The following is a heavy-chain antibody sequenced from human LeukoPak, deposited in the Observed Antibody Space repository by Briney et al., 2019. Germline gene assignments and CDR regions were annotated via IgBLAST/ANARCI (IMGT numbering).Heavy chain of an antibody. CDR3: ATAEAVAEGMDV. J-gene: IGHJ6*02. CDR1: GYTLAELS. CDR2: FDPEDGET. V-gene: IGHV1-24*01. Sequence: ASVKVSCKVSGYTLAELSMHWVRQAPGKGLEWMGGFDPEDGETIYAQKFQGRVTITEDTSTDTAYMELSSLRSEDTAVYYCATAEAVAEGMDVWGQGTTVTVSS. D-gene: IGHD6-19*01.